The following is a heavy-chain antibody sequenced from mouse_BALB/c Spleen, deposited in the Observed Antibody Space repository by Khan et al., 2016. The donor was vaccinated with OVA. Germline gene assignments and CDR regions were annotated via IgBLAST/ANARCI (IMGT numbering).Heavy chain of an antibody. CDR1: GFSLSRYN. Sequence: VQLQESGPGLVAPSQSLSSTCTVSGFSLSRYNIHWVRQPPGKGLEWLGVIWGGGGTDYNSTLKSRLSISKDNSKSQVFLKMNSLQTDDTAMYYCARAYYGYDGYYAMDYWGQGTSVTVSS. CDR2: IWGGGGT. J-gene: IGHJ4*01. D-gene: IGHD2-14*01. V-gene: IGHV2-6-4*01. CDR3: ARAYYGYDGYYAMDY.